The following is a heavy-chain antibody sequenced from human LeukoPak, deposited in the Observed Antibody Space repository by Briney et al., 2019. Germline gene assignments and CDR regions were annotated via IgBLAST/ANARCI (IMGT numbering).Heavy chain of an antibody. D-gene: IGHD5/OR15-5a*01. CDR2: ICYSGST. J-gene: IGHJ3*02. CDR1: GGSISSSSYY. CDR3: AVNSTKHTFDI. Sequence: SETLSLTCTVSGGSISSSSYYWGWIRQPPGNRLEWIGSICYSGSTYYNPSLQSRVTISVDTSKNQFSLKLSSVTAADAAVYYCAVNSTKHTFDIWGQGTMVTVSS. V-gene: IGHV4-39*01.